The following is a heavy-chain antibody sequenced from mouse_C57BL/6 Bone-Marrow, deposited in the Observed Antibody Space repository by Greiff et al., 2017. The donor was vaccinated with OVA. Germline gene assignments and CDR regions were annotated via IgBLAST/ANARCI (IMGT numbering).Heavy chain of an antibody. D-gene: IGHD1-1*01. CDR3: ARGYYGGSFAY. V-gene: IGHV1-22*01. J-gene: IGHJ3*01. CDR1: GYTFTDYN. Sequence: EVQLQQSGPELVKPGASVKMSCKASGYTFTDYNMHWVKRSHGKSLEWIGYINPNNGGTSYNQKFKGKATLTVNKSSSTAYMELRSLTSEDSAVYYCARGYYGGSFAYWGQGTLVTVSA. CDR2: INPNNGGT.